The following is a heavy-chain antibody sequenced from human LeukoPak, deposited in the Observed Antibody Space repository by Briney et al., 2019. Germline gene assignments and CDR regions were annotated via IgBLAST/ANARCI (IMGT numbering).Heavy chain of an antibody. V-gene: IGHV3-66*02. CDR3: ARGMGYCSSTSCYLPLDH. CDR1: GFTVSSSY. Sequence: GGSLRLSCAGSGFTVSSSYMSWVRQAPGKGLEWVSVIYSGGSTYYADSVKGRFTLSRDNSKNTLYLRMNCLRPDDTAVYYCARGMGYCSSTSCYLPLDHWGQGAPVIVSS. CDR2: IYSGGST. J-gene: IGHJ4*02. D-gene: IGHD2-2*01.